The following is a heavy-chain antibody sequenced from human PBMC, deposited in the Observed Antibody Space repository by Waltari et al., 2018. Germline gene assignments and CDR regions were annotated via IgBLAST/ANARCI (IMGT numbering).Heavy chain of an antibody. Sequence: QVQLVQSGAEVKKPGASVKVSCKASGYTFTSYAMHWVRQAPGQRLEWMGWINAGNGNTKYSQKFQGRVTITADESTSTAYMELSSLRSEDTAVYYCARAVKNTAMAHYYHGMDVWGQGTTVTVSS. J-gene: IGHJ6*02. CDR3: ARAVKNTAMAHYYHGMDV. D-gene: IGHD5-18*01. V-gene: IGHV1-3*01. CDR2: INAGNGNT. CDR1: GYTFTSYA.